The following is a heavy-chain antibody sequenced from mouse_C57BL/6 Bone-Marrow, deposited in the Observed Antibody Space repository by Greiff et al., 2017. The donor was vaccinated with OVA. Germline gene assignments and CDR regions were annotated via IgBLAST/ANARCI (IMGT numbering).Heavy chain of an antibody. V-gene: IGHV5-6*01. CDR2: ISSGGSYT. CDR1: GFTFSSYG. Sequence: EVQVVEFGGDLVKPGGSLKLSCAASGFTFSSYGMSWVRQTPDKRLEWVATISSGGSYTYYPDSVKGRFTISRDNAKNTLYLQMSSLKSEDTAMYYCARHGYYTIAYWGQGTLVTVSA. D-gene: IGHD2-12*01. CDR3: ARHGYYTIAY. J-gene: IGHJ3*01.